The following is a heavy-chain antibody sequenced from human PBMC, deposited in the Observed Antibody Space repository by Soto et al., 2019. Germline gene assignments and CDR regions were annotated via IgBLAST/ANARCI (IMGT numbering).Heavy chain of an antibody. D-gene: IGHD3-22*01. CDR2: IRNKVGNYAT. CDR1: GFDFSVSA. J-gene: IGHJ4*02. V-gene: IGHV3-73*01. CDR3: AKIESRFFYDSTGYYPSDY. Sequence: GGSLRLSCAASGFDFSVSAMHWVRQASGKGLEWVGRIRNKVGNYATAYGESVKGRFTISRDDSKNTTYLQISSLKTEDTAVYYCAKIESRFFYDSTGYYPSDYWGQGTLVTVSS.